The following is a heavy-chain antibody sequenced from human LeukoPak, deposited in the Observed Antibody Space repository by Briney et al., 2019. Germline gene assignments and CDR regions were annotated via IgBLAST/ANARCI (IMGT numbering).Heavy chain of an antibody. CDR2: VNGSGGAT. D-gene: IGHD1-1*01. Sequence: PGGSLRLSCAASGFTFNNYAMSWVRQAPGMGLEWLSYVNGSGGATYYAASVKGRFTISRDNSKNTVYLQMGSRRAEDTAVYYCAKNRGGTYKYYMDVWGNGTTVTVSS. CDR3: AKNRGGTYKYYMDV. CDR1: GFTFNNYA. J-gene: IGHJ6*03. V-gene: IGHV3-23*01.